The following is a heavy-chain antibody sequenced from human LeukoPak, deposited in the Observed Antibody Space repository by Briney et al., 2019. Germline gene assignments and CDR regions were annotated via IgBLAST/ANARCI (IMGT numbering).Heavy chain of an antibody. CDR2: ISYDGSNK. Sequence: GGSLRLSCAASGFTFSSYAMHWVRQAPGKGLEWVAVISYDGSNKYYADSVKGRFTISRDNSKNTLYLQMNSLRAEDTAVYYCARDRGSSSWSRLYYYYGMDVWGQGTTVTVSS. J-gene: IGHJ6*02. CDR3: ARDRGSSSWSRLYYYYGMDV. D-gene: IGHD6-13*01. V-gene: IGHV3-30-3*01. CDR1: GFTFSSYA.